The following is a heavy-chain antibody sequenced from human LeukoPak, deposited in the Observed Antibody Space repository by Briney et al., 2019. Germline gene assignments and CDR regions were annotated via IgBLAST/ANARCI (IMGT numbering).Heavy chain of an antibody. J-gene: IGHJ4*02. D-gene: IGHD2-21*01. V-gene: IGHV4-39*01. CDR1: GGSISSSSYY. CDR3: ARWFVRPPNMVVKSSYYFDY. CDR2: IYYSGST. Sequence: SETLSLTCTVSGGSISSSSYYWGWIRQPPGKGLEWIGSIYYSGSTYYNPSLKSRVTISVDTSKNQFSLKLSSVTAADTAVYYCARWFVRPPNMVVKSSYYFDYWGQGTLVTVSS.